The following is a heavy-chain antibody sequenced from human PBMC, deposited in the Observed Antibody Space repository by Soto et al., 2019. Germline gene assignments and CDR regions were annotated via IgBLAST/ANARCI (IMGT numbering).Heavy chain of an antibody. CDR1: GGTFSSYA. D-gene: IGHD3-10*01. V-gene: IGHV1-69*13. CDR2: IIPTFGTA. Sequence: SVKVSCKASGGTFSSYAISWVRQAPGQGLEWMGGIIPTFGTANYAQKFQGRVTITADESTSTAYMELSSLRSEDTAVYYCARESVRGDPIPNYGMDVWGQGTTVTVSS. CDR3: ARESVRGDPIPNYGMDV. J-gene: IGHJ6*02.